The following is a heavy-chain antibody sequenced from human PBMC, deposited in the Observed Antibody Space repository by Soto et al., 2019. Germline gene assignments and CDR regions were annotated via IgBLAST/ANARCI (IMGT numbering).Heavy chain of an antibody. V-gene: IGHV3-21*01. CDR2: IDSTSSYI. CDR1: GFIFSSYS. CDR3: AEGSETFAY. Sequence: GGSLRLSCAASGFIFSSYSMNWVRQAPGKGLEWVSSIDSTSSYIYYADSLKGRFTISRDNAKNSLYLQMNSLRAEDTAVYFCAEGSETFAYWGQGTLVTVSS. D-gene: IGHD3-10*01. J-gene: IGHJ4*02.